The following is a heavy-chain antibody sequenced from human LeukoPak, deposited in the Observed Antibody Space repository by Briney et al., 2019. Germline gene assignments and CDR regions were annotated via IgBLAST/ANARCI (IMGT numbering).Heavy chain of an antibody. V-gene: IGHV1-8*01. CDR1: GYTFTSYD. D-gene: IGHD3-10*01. CDR3: ARVVRGVRGGDY. Sequence: VSVKVSCKASGYTFTSYDINWVRQATGQGLEWMGWMNPNSGNTGYAQKFQGRVTMTRNTSISTAYMELSSLRSEDTAVYYCARVVRGVRGGDYWGQGTLVTVSS. CDR2: MNPNSGNT. J-gene: IGHJ4*02.